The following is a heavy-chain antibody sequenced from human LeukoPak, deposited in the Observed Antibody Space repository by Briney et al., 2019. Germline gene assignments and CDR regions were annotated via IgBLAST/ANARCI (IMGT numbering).Heavy chain of an antibody. D-gene: IGHD3-16*02. CDR1: GYTFTSYD. V-gene: IGHV1-8*01. J-gene: IGHJ3*02. Sequence: GASVKVSCKASGYTFTSYDINWVRQATGQGLEWMGWMNPNSGNTGYAQKFQGSVTMTRNTSISTAYMELSSLRSEDTAVYYCASSPPMITFGGVIDNDAFDIWGQGTMVTVSS. CDR3: ASSPPMITFGGVIDNDAFDI. CDR2: MNPNSGNT.